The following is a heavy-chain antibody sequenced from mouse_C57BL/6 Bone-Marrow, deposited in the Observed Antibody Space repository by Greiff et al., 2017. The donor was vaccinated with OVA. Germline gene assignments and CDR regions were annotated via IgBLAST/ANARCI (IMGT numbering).Heavy chain of an antibody. CDR2: INHSSGYT. V-gene: IGHV1-4*01. CDR3: ARDGYWYFDV. CDR1: GYTFTSYT. J-gene: IGHJ1*03. Sequence: VQLQQSGAELARPGASVKMSCKASGYTFTSYTLHWVKQRPGQGLEWIGYINHSSGYTKYNQKFKDKATLTADKSSSTAYMQLSSLTSEDSAVYYCARDGYWYFDVWGTGTTVTVSS. D-gene: IGHD2-3*01.